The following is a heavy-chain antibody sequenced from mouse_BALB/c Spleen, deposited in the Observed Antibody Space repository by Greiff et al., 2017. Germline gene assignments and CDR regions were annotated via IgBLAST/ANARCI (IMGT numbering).Heavy chain of an antibody. CDR3: ARNTAPYWYFDV. CDR2: ISSGGSYT. D-gene: IGHD1-2*01. J-gene: IGHJ1*01. CDR1: GFTFSSYG. V-gene: IGHV5-6*01. Sequence: EVQLVESGGDLVKPGGSLKLSCAASGFTFSSYGMSWVRQTPDKRLEWVATISSGGSYTYYPDSVKGRFTISRDNAKNTLYLQMSSLKSEDTAMYYCARNTAPYWYFDVWGAGTTVTVSS.